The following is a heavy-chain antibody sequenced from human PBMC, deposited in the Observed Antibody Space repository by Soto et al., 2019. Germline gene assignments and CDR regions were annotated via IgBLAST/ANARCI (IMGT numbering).Heavy chain of an antibody. J-gene: IGHJ3*02. CDR3: ARQGITMVRGVIITSPNDAFDI. V-gene: IGHV5-51*01. Sequence: PGESLKISCKGSGYSFTSYWIGWVRQMPGKGLEWMGIIYPGDSDTRYSPSFQGQVTISADKSISTAYLQWSSLKASDTAMYYCARQGITMVRGVIITSPNDAFDIWGQGTMVT. D-gene: IGHD3-10*01. CDR2: IYPGDSDT. CDR1: GYSFTSYW.